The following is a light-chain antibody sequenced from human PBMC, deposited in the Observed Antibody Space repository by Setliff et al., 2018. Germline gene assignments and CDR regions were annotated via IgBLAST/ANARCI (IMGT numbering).Light chain of an antibody. CDR1: GSDVGAYKF. CDR2: DVS. J-gene: IGLJ1*01. V-gene: IGLV2-14*01. Sequence: QSALTQPASVSGSPGQSIAVSCTGSGSDVGAYKFVSWYQQRPGKAPRLMIDDVSNRPSGVSDRFSGSKSGNTASLTISGLQAEDEADYYCQSYDSSLSGWVFGTGTKGTVL. CDR3: QSYDSSLSGWV.